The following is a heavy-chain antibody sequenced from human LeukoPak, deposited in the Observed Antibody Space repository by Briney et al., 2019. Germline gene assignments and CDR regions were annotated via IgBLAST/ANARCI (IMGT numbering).Heavy chain of an antibody. CDR1: GGTFSSYA. Sequence: AVKVSCKASGGTFSSYAISWVRQAPGRGLEWMGGNIPIFGTANYAQKFQGRVTITADEFTSTAYMELSSLRSEDTAVYYCARFHTSGYYRHFDFWGQGTLVTVSS. J-gene: IGHJ4*02. CDR3: ARFHTSGYYRHFDF. D-gene: IGHD3-22*01. V-gene: IGHV1-69*01. CDR2: NIPIFGTA.